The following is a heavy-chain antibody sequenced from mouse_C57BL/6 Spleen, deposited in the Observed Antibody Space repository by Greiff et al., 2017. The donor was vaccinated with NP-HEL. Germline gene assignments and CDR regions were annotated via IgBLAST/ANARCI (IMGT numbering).Heavy chain of an antibody. CDR2: ISSGSSTI. J-gene: IGHJ2*01. D-gene: IGHD2-1*01. CDR1: GFTFSDYG. Sequence: DVKLVESGGGLVKPGGSLKLSCAASGFTFSDYGMHCVRQAPEKGLEWVAYISSGSSTIYYADTVKGRFTISRDNAKNTLFLQMTSLRSEDTAMYYCARGGNPYYFDYWGQGTTLTVSS. CDR3: ARGGNPYYFDY. V-gene: IGHV5-17*01.